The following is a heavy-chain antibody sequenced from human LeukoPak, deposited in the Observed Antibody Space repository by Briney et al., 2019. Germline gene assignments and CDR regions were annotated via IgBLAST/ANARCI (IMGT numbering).Heavy chain of an antibody. CDR3: ARASGSYGPYYYYYMDV. CDR2: IYYSGST. Sequence: SETLSLTCTVSGGSISSSSYYWGWIRQPPGKGLEWIGSIYYSGSTYYNPSLKSRVTISVDTSKNQFSLKPSSVTAADTAVYYCARASGSYGPYYYYYMDVWGNGTTVTVSS. D-gene: IGHD1-26*01. J-gene: IGHJ6*03. CDR1: GGSISSSSYY. V-gene: IGHV4-39*01.